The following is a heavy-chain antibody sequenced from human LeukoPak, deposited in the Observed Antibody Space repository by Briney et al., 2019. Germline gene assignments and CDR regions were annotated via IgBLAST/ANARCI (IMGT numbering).Heavy chain of an antibody. CDR2: MNPNSGNT. CDR3: ARCSRWPAAGLDP. CDR1: GYTFTSYD. D-gene: IGHD6-13*01. J-gene: IGHJ5*02. Sequence: ASVKVSCKASGYTFTSYDINWVRQATGQGLEWMGWMNPNSGNTGYAQKFQGRVTMTRNISISTAYMELSSLRSEDTAVYYCARCSRWPAAGLDPWGQGTLVTVSS. V-gene: IGHV1-8*01.